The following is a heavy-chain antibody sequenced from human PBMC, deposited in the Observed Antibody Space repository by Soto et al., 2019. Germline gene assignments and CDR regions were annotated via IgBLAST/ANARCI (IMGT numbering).Heavy chain of an antibody. J-gene: IGHJ6*02. V-gene: IGHV3-23*01. D-gene: IGHD1-1*01. Sequence: LRLSCAASGFTFSSYAMSWVRQAPGKGLEWVSAISGSGGSTYYADSVKGRFTISRDNSKNTLYLQMNSLRAEDTAVYYCAKAQERTYYYGMDVWGQGTTVTVSS. CDR3: AKAQERTYYYGMDV. CDR2: ISGSGGST. CDR1: GFTFSSYA.